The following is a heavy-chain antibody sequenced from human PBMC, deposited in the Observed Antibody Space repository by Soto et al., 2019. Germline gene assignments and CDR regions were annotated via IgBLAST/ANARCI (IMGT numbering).Heavy chain of an antibody. D-gene: IGHD5-18*01. V-gene: IGHV1-2*04. CDR1: GYTFTGYY. CDR3: ARDSGIQLWYFDY. CDR2: INPNSGGT. J-gene: IGHJ4*02. Sequence: ASVKVSCKASGYTFTGYYMHWVRQAPGQGLEWMGWINPNSGGTNYAQKFQGWVTMTRDTSISTAYMELSRLRSDDTAVYYCARDSGIQLWYFDYWGQGTLVTVSS.